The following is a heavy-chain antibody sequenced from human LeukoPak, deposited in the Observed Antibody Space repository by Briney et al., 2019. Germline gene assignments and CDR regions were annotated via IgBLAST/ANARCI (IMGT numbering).Heavy chain of an antibody. CDR3: ARDYSSGWYLPLLNWFDP. Sequence: PGGSLRLSCAASGFTFSSYSMNWVRQAPGKGLEWVSSISSSSSYIYYADSVKGRFTISRDNAKNSLYLQMNSLRAEDTAVYYYARDYSSGWYLPLLNWFDPWGQGTLVTVSS. CDR1: GFTFSSYS. CDR2: ISSSSSYI. J-gene: IGHJ5*02. D-gene: IGHD6-19*01. V-gene: IGHV3-21*01.